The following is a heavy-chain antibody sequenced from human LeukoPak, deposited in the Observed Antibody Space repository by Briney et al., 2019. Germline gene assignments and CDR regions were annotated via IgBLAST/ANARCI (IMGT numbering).Heavy chain of an antibody. Sequence: GGSLRLSCVVSGITFSNAWMSWVRQAPGKGREWVGRIKIKTDGETTDYGAPVKGRFSISRDDSKNTLYLQMNRLKTEDTAVYFCTTLSRPDDYWGQGTLVTVSS. D-gene: IGHD2/OR15-2a*01. CDR3: TTLSRPDDY. V-gene: IGHV3-15*01. J-gene: IGHJ4*02. CDR2: IKIKTDGETT. CDR1: GITFSNAW.